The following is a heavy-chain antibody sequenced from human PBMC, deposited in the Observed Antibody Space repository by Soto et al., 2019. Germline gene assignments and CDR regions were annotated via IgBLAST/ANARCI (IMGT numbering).Heavy chain of an antibody. CDR2: IYWDDDK. D-gene: IGHD3-10*01. CDR1: GFSLSTSGVG. V-gene: IGHV2-5*02. J-gene: IGHJ4*02. Sequence: QITLKESGPTLVKPTQTLTLTCTFSGFSLSTSGVGVGWIRQPTGKALEWLALIYWDDDKRYSPSLKSRLTITKDTSKNQVVLTMTNMDPVDTATYYCAHRPGYYGSGSYSFDYWGQGTLVTVSS. CDR3: AHRPGYYGSGSYSFDY.